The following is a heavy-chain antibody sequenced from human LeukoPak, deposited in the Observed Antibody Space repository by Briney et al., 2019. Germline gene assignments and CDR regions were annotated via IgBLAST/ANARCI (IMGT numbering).Heavy chain of an antibody. CDR3: ARGNWNALDY. CDR1: GGSISSSSYY. CDR2: IYYSGST. Sequence: SETLSLTCTVSGGSISSSSYYWGWIRQPPGKGLEWIGSIYYSGSTYYNPSLKSRVTISVDTSKNQFSLKLSSVTAADTAVYYCARGNWNALDYWGQGTLVTVSS. D-gene: IGHD1-20*01. V-gene: IGHV4-39*01. J-gene: IGHJ4*02.